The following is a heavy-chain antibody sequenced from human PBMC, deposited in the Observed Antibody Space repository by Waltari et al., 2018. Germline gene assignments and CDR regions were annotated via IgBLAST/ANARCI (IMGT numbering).Heavy chain of an antibody. CDR3: ARDRASWSYYYYYYYMDV. J-gene: IGHJ6*03. CDR1: GGSISSSSYY. CDR2: IYYSGST. D-gene: IGHD1-26*01. V-gene: IGHV4-39*07. Sequence: QLQLQESGPGLVKPSETLSLTCTVSGGSISSSSYYWGWIRQPPGKGLEWIGSIYYSGSTYYHPSLKSRVTISVDTSKNQFSLKLSSVTAADTAVYYCARDRASWSYYYYYYYMDVWGKGTTVTISS.